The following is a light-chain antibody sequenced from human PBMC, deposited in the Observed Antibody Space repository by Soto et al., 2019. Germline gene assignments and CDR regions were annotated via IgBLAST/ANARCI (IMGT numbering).Light chain of an antibody. CDR2: SAS. CDR1: QNIRSW. J-gene: IGKJ4*01. CDR3: QEYNGNSGLT. Sequence: DIPMTQSPSTLSASVGDRVTITCRASQNIRSWLAWYQQKPGKAPELLIYSASGLESGVPSRFSGSGFGTEFTLTISSLQPDDFATYYCQEYNGNSGLTFGGGTKLEIK. V-gene: IGKV1-5*03.